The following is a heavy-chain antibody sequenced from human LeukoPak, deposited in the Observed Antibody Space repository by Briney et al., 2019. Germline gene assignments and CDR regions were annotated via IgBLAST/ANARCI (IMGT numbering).Heavy chain of an antibody. CDR3: ARVPPTWGSHDY. V-gene: IGHV4-59*01. CDR2: IYYSGST. J-gene: IGHJ4*02. Sequence: SETLSLTCTVSGGFISSYYWSWIRQPPGKGLEWIGYIYYSGSTNYNPSLKSRVTISVDTSKNQFSLKLSSVTAADTAVYYCARVPPTWGSHDYWGQGTLVTVSS. D-gene: IGHD3-16*01. CDR1: GGFISSYY.